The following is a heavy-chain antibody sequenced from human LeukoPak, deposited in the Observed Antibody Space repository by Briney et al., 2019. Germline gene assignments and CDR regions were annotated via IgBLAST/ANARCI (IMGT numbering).Heavy chain of an antibody. D-gene: IGHD5-12*01. CDR2: IYYSGST. Sequence: PSETLSLTCTASGGSISSYYWSWIRQPPGKGLEWIGYIYYSGSTNYNPSLKSRVTISVDTSKNQFSLKLSSVTAADTAVYYCARATISFAPYYYYYYMDVWGKGTTVTVSS. V-gene: IGHV4-59*01. J-gene: IGHJ6*03. CDR3: ARATISFAPYYYYYYMDV. CDR1: GGSISSYY.